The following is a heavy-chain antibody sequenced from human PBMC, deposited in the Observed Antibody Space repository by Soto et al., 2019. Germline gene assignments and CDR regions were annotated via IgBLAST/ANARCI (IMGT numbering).Heavy chain of an antibody. CDR1: GDSIINYY. CDR3: ARISRREGIRNNYFDY. Sequence: SETLSLTCAVSGDSIINYYWGWIRQPPGKGLEWIGYIYYSGSTNYSPSLKGRLTISVDTSRNQFSLRLTSVTAADTAVYYCARISRREGIRNNYFDYRGLGSLVTVSS. V-gene: IGHV4-59*08. D-gene: IGHD3-3*02. J-gene: IGHJ4*02. CDR2: IYYSGST.